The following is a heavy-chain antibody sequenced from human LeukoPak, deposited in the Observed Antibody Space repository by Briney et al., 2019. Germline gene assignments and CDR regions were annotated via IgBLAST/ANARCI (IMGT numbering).Heavy chain of an antibody. Sequence: SQTLSLTCTVSGGSISSGDYYWSWIRQPPGKGLEWIGYIYYSGSTYYNPSLKSRVTISVDTSKNQFSLKLSSVTAADTAVYYCARVPYYYGPGSYFDYWGQGTLVTVSS. D-gene: IGHD3-10*01. CDR1: GGSISSGDYY. CDR2: IYYSGST. V-gene: IGHV4-30-4*01. J-gene: IGHJ4*02. CDR3: ARVPYYYGPGSYFDY.